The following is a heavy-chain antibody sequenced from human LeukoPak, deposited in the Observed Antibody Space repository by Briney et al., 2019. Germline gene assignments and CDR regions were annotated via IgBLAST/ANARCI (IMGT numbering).Heavy chain of an antibody. Sequence: GGSLRLSCAASGFSFSGYSMNWVRQAPGKGLEWVSSITSSSSYIYYSDSVKGRLTISRDNARNSMYLQMNSLRAEDTAVYYCARCGGGNPRWFDPWGQGTLVTVSS. D-gene: IGHD4-23*01. J-gene: IGHJ5*02. CDR1: GFSFSGYS. CDR3: ARCGGGNPRWFDP. CDR2: ITSSSSYI. V-gene: IGHV3-21*01.